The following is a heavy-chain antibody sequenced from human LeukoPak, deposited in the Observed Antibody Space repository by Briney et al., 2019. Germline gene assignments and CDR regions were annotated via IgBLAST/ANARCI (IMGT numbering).Heavy chain of an antibody. CDR2: TYYRSKWYN. D-gene: IGHD6-25*01. CDR3: ARQYSSGWIYYYGLDV. J-gene: IGHJ6*04. Sequence: SQTLSLTCALSGDSVSSNSAAWNWIRQSPSRGLEWLVRTYYRSKWYNDYAVSVKSRITINPDTSKNQVSLQLKSVTPEDTAVYYCARQYSSGWIYYYGLDVWGKGTTVTVSS. CDR1: GDSVSSNSAA. V-gene: IGHV6-1*01.